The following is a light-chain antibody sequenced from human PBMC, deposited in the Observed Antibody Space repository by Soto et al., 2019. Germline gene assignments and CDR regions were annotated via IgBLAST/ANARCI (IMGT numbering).Light chain of an antibody. CDR1: SSNIGAGYD. CDR2: DTT. V-gene: IGLV1-40*01. J-gene: IGLJ1*01. Sequence: QAVVTQPPSVSGAPGQRVTISCTGSSSNIGAGYDVHWYQQLPGTAPKLLIYDTTNRASGVPDRFSGSQSGSSASLAITGLQAEDDADYYCQSCDTNLSHSYVFGTGTKLTVL. CDR3: QSCDTNLSHSYV.